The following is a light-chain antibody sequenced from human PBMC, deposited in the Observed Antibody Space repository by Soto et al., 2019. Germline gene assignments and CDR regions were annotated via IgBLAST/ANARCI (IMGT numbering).Light chain of an antibody. J-gene: IGKJ5*01. Sequence: DIQFTQSPSFLSASIGDRVTITCRASQGISSYLAWYQQTPGRAPKLLIYASSTLQSGIPSRLSGSGSGTEFTLTISSLQPDDFTSYYCQQLNTFPVTCGQGTRLDI. V-gene: IGKV1-9*01. CDR3: QQLNTFPVT. CDR2: ASS. CDR1: QGISSY.